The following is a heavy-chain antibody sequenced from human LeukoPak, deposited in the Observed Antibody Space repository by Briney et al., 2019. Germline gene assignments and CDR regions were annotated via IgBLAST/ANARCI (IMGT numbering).Heavy chain of an antibody. J-gene: IGHJ6*03. D-gene: IGHD2-2*01. Sequence: GESLKISCKGSGYSFTSYWIGWVRQTPGKGLEWMGIIYPGDSDTRYSPSFQGQVTISADKSISTAYLQWSSLKASDTAMYYCARCLSTSPYYYYMDVWGKGTTVTVSS. CDR1: GYSFTSYW. CDR2: IYPGDSDT. CDR3: ARCLSTSPYYYYMDV. V-gene: IGHV5-51*01.